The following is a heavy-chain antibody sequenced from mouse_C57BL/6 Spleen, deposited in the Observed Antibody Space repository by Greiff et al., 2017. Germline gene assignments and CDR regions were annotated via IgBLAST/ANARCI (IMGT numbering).Heavy chain of an antibody. CDR3: TRKLVDY. V-gene: IGHV1-15*01. D-gene: IGHD4-1*01. CDR2: IDPDTGGA. J-gene: IGHJ2*01. CDR1: GYTFTDYE. Sequence: QVQLQQSGAELVRPGASVPLSCKASGYTFTDYEMHWVKQTPVRGLAWIGAIDPDTGGAAYNQKFQGKAILTADKSSSTAYMELRSLTSEDSAVYYCTRKLVDYWGQGTTRTGSS.